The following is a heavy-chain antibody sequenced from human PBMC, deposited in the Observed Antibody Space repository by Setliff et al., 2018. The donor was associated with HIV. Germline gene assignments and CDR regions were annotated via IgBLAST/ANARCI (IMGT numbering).Heavy chain of an antibody. CDR3: ARAKSLVRGVNYFDH. V-gene: IGHV4-31*03. CDR1: GGSISSGGYY. J-gene: IGHJ4*02. D-gene: IGHD3-10*01. Sequence: SETLSLTCTVSGGSISSGGYYWSWIRQHPGKGLEWIGFIYYSGSTYHNPSLKSRVTISVDTSKNQFSLKLNSVTAADTAVYYCARAKSLVRGVNYFDHWGQGTPVTVSS. CDR2: IYYSGST.